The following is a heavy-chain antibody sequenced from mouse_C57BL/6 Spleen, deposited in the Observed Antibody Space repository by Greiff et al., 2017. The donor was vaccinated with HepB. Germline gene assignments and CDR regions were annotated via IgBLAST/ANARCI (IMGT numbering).Heavy chain of an antibody. Sequence: QVQLQQPGAELVRPGTSVKLSCKASGYTFTSYWMHWVKQRPGQGLEWIGVIDPSDSYTNYNQKFKGKATLTVDTSSSTAYMQLSSLTSEDSAVYYCAIDEGYAMDYWGQGTSVTVSS. CDR2: IDPSDSYT. CDR1: GYTFTSYW. CDR3: AIDEGYAMDY. J-gene: IGHJ4*01. V-gene: IGHV1-59*01.